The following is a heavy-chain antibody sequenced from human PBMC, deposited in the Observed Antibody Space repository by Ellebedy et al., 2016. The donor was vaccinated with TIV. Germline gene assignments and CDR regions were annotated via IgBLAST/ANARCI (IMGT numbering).Heavy chain of an antibody. V-gene: IGHV5-51*01. CDR1: GYIFTTYW. CDR2: IYPGDSDT. J-gene: IGHJ4*03. Sequence: GESLKISCKGSGYIFTTYWIGWVRQMPGKGLEWVGIIYPGDSDTRYSPSFQGQVTISVDKSTSTAYLQWSSLKASDTGTYFCGAGGLRTAPAYWGQGTLVTGPS. D-gene: IGHD3-3*01. CDR3: GAGGLRTAPAY.